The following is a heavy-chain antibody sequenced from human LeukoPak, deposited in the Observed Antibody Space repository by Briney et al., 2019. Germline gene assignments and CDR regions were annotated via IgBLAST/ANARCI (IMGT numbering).Heavy chain of an antibody. CDR1: GFTFSSYS. J-gene: IGHJ5*02. Sequence: SGGSLRLSCAASGFTFSSYSMNWVRQAPGKGLEWIGSISHSGSTYYNPSLKSRVTISVDTSKNQFSLKLSSVTAADTAVYYCARLLRVGYCSTTTCNWFDPWGQGTLVTVSS. D-gene: IGHD2-2*03. V-gene: IGHV4-4*02. CDR3: ARLLRVGYCSTTTCNWFDP. CDR2: ISHSGST.